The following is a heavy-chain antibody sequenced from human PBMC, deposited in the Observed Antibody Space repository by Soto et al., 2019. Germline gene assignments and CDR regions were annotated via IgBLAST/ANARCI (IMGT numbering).Heavy chain of an antibody. CDR3: ARDAAPYCSSTSCYEERGWFDP. D-gene: IGHD2-2*01. V-gene: IGHV3-48*02. CDR2: ISSSSSTI. J-gene: IGHJ5*02. Sequence: GGSLRLSCAASGFTFSSYSMNWVRQAPGKGLEWVSYISSSSSTIYYADSVKDRFTISRDNAKNSLYLRMNSLRDEDTAVYYCARDAAPYCSSTSCYEERGWFDPWGQGTRVTVSS. CDR1: GFTFSSYS.